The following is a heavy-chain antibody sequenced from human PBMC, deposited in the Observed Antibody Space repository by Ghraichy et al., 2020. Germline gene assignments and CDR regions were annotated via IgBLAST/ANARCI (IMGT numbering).Heavy chain of an antibody. J-gene: IGHJ6*03. CDR1: GFTFSSYG. Sequence: GGSLRLSCAASGFTFSSYGMHWVRQAPGKGLEWVAFIRYDGSNKYYADSVKGRFTISRDNSKNTLYLQMNSLRAEDTAVYYCAKDLEGYSSSWVYYMDVWGKGTTVTVSS. D-gene: IGHD6-13*01. V-gene: IGHV3-30*02. CDR2: IRYDGSNK. CDR3: AKDLEGYSSSWVYYMDV.